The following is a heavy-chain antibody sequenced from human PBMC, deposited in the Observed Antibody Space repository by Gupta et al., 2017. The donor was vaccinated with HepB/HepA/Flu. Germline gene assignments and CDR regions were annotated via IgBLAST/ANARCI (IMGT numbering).Heavy chain of an antibody. CDR1: GSTFSNYY. D-gene: IGHD1-26*01. CDR2: INPSGGAT. V-gene: IGHV1-46*01. CDR3: ARRVGATNRDAFDI. J-gene: IGHJ3*02. Sequence: QVQLVPSGAEVNKPGASVKFSCKASGSTFSNYYMHWVRQAPGQGLEWVGIINPSGGATSYGRNFQGRATRTRDTSTSTVYMELSSLRSEDTAIYYCARRVGATNRDAFDIWGQGTMVTVSS.